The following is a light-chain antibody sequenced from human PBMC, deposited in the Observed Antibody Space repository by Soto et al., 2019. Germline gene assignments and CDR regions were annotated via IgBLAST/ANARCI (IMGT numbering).Light chain of an antibody. V-gene: IGKV3D-7*01. CDR2: GAS. CDR3: LQDYNLPIT. CDR1: QSVSSSY. Sequence: EIVMTQSPSTLSVSPGERATLSCRASQSVSSSYLAWYQQKPGQAPRLLIYGASSRATGIPDRFSGSGSGTDFTLTISSLQPEDFAVYYCLQDYNLPITFGQGTRLEIK. J-gene: IGKJ5*01.